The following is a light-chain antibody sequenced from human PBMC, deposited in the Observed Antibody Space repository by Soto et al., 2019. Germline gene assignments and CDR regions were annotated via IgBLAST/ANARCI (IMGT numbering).Light chain of an antibody. V-gene: IGKV2-28*01. CDR2: LAS. J-gene: IGKJ1*01. CDR1: ESLLHSNGCTY. CDR3: MQSIHTRT. Sequence: DIVMTQSPLSLPVTPGEPASISCRSSESLLHSNGCTYLDWYLQKPGQSPQLLSYLASNRATGVSDRFSGRGSGTDFTLKISRVEAQDVGVYYCMQSIHTRTFGQGTKVEIK.